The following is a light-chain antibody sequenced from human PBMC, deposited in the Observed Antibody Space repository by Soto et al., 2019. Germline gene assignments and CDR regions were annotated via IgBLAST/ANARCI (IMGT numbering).Light chain of an antibody. J-gene: IGLJ3*02. Sequence: QSALTQPPSASGSPGQSVTISCTGTRSDIGTYNFVSWYQQHPGKAPKLVIYEVTKRPLWVPNRFSASKSGNTASLTVSGLQAEDEADYYCSSYGGPNILVFGGGTQLTVL. V-gene: IGLV2-8*01. CDR3: SSYGGPNILV. CDR2: EVT. CDR1: RSDIGTYNF.